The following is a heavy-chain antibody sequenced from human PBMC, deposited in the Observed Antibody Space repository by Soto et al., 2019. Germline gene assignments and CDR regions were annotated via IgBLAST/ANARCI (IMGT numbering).Heavy chain of an antibody. Sequence: GSLRLSCAASGFTFSTSSMNWVRQAPGKGLEWVSYISSSSSSIHYADSVKGRFTISRDNAKNSLYLQMNSLRDEDTAVYYCASSYYGMDVWGQGTTVTVSS. J-gene: IGHJ6*02. CDR3: ASSYYGMDV. CDR1: GFTFSTSS. V-gene: IGHV3-48*02. CDR2: ISSSSSSI. D-gene: IGHD2-21*01.